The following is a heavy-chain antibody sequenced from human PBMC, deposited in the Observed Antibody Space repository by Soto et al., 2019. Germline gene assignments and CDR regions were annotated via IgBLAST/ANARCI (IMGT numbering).Heavy chain of an antibody. CDR1: GFTFSSYG. V-gene: IGHV3-30*18. D-gene: IGHD6-13*01. Sequence: GGSLRLSCAASGFTFSSYGMHWVRQAPGKGLEWVAVISYDGSNKYNADSVKGRFTISRDNSKNTLYLQMNSLRAEDTAVYYCAKDNPYSSSWYASDYWGQGTLVTVSS. CDR2: ISYDGSNK. CDR3: AKDNPYSSSWYASDY. J-gene: IGHJ4*02.